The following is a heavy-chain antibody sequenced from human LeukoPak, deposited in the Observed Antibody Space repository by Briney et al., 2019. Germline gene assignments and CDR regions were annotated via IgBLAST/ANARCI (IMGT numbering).Heavy chain of an antibody. D-gene: IGHD3-3*02. Sequence: SETLSLTCTVSGGSISSYYWSWIRQPPGKGLEWIGYNYYSGSTTYNPSLKSRVTISVDTSKNQFSLRLSSVTAADTAVCYCARQRSFLESTDTVDYWGQGTLVTVSS. V-gene: IGHV4-59*08. J-gene: IGHJ4*02. CDR2: NYYSGST. CDR3: ARQRSFLESTDTVDY. CDR1: GGSISSYY.